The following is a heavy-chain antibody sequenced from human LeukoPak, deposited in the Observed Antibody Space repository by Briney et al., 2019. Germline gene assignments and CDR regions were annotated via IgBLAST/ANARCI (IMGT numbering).Heavy chain of an antibody. CDR2: IYTSGST. CDR3: ARGTAAAGRFDY. CDR1: GGSISSYY. D-gene: IGHD6-13*01. Sequence: SETLSLTCTVSGGSISSYYWSWIRQPAGKGLEWIGRIYTSGSTNYIPSLKSRVTMSVDTSKNQFSLKLSSVTAADTAVYYCARGTAAAGRFDYWGQGTLVTVSS. J-gene: IGHJ4*02. V-gene: IGHV4-4*07.